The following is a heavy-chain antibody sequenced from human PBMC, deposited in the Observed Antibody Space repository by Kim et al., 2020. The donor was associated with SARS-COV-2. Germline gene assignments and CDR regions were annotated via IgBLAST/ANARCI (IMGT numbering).Heavy chain of an antibody. D-gene: IGHD3-10*01. V-gene: IGHV3-33*01. CDR1: GFTFSSYG. CDR3: ARDPPPLWFGAAPLYYFDY. J-gene: IGHJ4*02. Sequence: GGSLRLSCAASGFTFSSYGMHWVRQAPGKGLEWVAVIWYDGSNKYYADSVKGRFTISRDNSKNTLYLQMNSLRAEDTAVYYCARDPPPLWFGAAPLYYFDYWGQGTLVTVSS. CDR2: IWYDGSNK.